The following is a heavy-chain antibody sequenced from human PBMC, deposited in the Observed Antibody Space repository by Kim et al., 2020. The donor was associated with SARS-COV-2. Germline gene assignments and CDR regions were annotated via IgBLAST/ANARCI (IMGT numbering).Heavy chain of an antibody. CDR1: GYSFTSYW. D-gene: IGHD3-9*01. Sequence: GESLKISCKGSGYSFTSYWIGWVRQMPGKGLEWMGIIYPGDSDTRYSPSFQGQVTISADKSISTAYLQWSSLKASDTAMYYCARRLRYFDWSKDLGDAFDIWGQGTMVTVSS. CDR2: IYPGDSDT. J-gene: IGHJ3*02. V-gene: IGHV5-51*01. CDR3: ARRLRYFDWSKDLGDAFDI.